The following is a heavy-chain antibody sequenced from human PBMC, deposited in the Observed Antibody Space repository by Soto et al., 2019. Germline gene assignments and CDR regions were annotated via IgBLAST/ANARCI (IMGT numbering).Heavy chain of an antibody. CDR2: ISASAGST. CDR1: GFTFSSYA. J-gene: IGHJ6*02. D-gene: IGHD3-3*01. CDR3: AKGVRFLEWSPMDV. V-gene: IGHV3-23*01. Sequence: PGGSLRLSCGASGFTFSSYAMNWVRQAPGKGLEWVSFISASAGSTYYADSVKGRFTISRDNSKNTLLLQMNSLRGEDTAVYYCAKGVRFLEWSPMDVWGQGTTVTVSS.